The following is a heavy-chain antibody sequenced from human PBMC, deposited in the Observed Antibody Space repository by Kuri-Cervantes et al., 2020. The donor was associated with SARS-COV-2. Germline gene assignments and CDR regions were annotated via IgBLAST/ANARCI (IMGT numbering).Heavy chain of an antibody. J-gene: IGHJ6*02. CDR1: GCSISSGSYC. V-gene: IGHV4-61*02. Sequence: SETLSLTCTVSGCSISSGSYCWSWLRQPDGKGLEWFMRIYASGSTNYNPALKSRVTISVDTSKNQFPLMLSSVTAADTAVYYCARGAHNDYSNYGGTDVWGQGTTVTVSS. D-gene: IGHD4-11*01. CDR3: ARGAHNDYSNYGGTDV. CDR2: IYASGST.